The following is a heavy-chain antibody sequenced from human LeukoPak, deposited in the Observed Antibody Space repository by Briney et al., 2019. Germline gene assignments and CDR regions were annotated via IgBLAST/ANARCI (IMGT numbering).Heavy chain of an antibody. V-gene: IGHV3-7*01. CDR2: IKQDASET. Sequence: PGGSLRLSCAASGFTFSSYWMSWVRQAPGKGLEWMASIKQDASETRYVDSVKGRFTILRDNTETSLFLHMNSLRAEDTAVYCCARYGLGDTFDIWGHGTVVTVSS. CDR1: GFTFSSYW. D-gene: IGHD4-17*01. CDR3: ARYGLGDTFDI. J-gene: IGHJ3*02.